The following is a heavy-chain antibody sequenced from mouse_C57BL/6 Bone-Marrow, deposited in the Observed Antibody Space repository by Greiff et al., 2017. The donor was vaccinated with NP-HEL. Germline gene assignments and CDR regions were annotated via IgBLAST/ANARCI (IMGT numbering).Heavy chain of an antibody. J-gene: IGHJ3*01. CDR3: AIYDFRFAY. Sequence: QVQLQQSGPGLVQPSQSLSITCTVSGFSLTSYGVHWVRQSPGKGLEWLGVIWSGGSTDYNAAFISRLSISKDNSKSQVFCKMNSLQADDTAIYYCAIYDFRFAYWGQGTLVTVSA. V-gene: IGHV2-2*01. CDR2: IWSGGST. D-gene: IGHD2-3*01. CDR1: GFSLTSYG.